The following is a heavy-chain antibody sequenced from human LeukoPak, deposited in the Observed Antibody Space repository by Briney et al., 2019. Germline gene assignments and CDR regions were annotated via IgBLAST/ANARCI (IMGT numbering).Heavy chain of an antibody. D-gene: IGHD3-22*01. CDR2: FDPEDGET. V-gene: IGHV1-24*01. Sequence: ASVKVSCKVSGYTLTELSMHWVRQAPGRGLEWMGGFDPEDGETIYAQKFQGRVTMTEDTSTDTAYMELSSLRSEDTAVYYCATWKGYYDSSGYYNDYWGQGTLVTFSS. CDR1: GYTLTELS. CDR3: ATWKGYYDSSGYYNDY. J-gene: IGHJ4*02.